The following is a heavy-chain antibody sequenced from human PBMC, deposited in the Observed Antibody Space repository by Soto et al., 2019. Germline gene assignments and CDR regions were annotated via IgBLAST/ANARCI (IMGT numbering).Heavy chain of an antibody. D-gene: IGHD6-13*01. CDR3: ARVPEGAAAPNWFDP. V-gene: IGHV4-61*01. Sequence: SETLSLTCTVSGGSVSSASYFWSWVRQPPGRGLEWIGYIYYSGSTNYNPSLKSRVTISVDTSRNQLSLKLNSVTAADTAVYYCARVPEGAAAPNWFDPWGQGTLVTVSS. CDR1: GGSVSSASYF. J-gene: IGHJ5*02. CDR2: IYYSGST.